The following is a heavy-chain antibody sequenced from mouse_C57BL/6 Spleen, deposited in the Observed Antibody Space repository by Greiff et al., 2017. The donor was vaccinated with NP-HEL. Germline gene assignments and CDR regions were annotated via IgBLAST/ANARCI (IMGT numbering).Heavy chain of an antibody. V-gene: IGHV1-59*01. CDR2: IDPSDSYT. Sequence: QVQLQQPGAELVRPGTSVKLSCKASGYTFTSYWMHWVKQRPGQGLEWIGVIDPSDSYTNYNQKFKGKATLTVDTSSSTAYMQLSSLTSEDSAVYYCARSGFTTGSDYYAMDYWGQGTSVTVSS. CDR1: GYTFTSYW. CDR3: ARSGFTTGSDYYAMDY. J-gene: IGHJ4*01. D-gene: IGHD2-12*01.